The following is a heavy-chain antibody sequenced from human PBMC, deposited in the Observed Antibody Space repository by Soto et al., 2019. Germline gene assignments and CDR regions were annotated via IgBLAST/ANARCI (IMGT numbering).Heavy chain of an antibody. Sequence: GESLKISCAASGFTFSSYCMHWVRQAPGKGLEWVAVISYDGSNKYYADSVKGRFTISRDNSKNTLYLQMNSLRAEDTAVYYCAKGPAIVLVPAAMNYYYGMDVWGQGTTVTVSS. CDR2: ISYDGSNK. D-gene: IGHD2-2*01. CDR3: AKGPAIVLVPAAMNYYYGMDV. V-gene: IGHV3-30*18. J-gene: IGHJ6*02. CDR1: GFTFSSYC.